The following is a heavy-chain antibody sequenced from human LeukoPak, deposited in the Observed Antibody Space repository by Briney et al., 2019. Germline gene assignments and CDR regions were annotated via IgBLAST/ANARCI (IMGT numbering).Heavy chain of an antibody. D-gene: IGHD6-13*01. CDR1: GGFFSGYY. Sequence: SGTPSLTCAVYGGFFSGYYWTWIRQSPGKGLEWIGETDHSGSKIYNPSLKSRVAISVNTSKNQFSLHLSSVTAADTSIYYCAIMAASGIPRGYYYVDVWGKGTTVSVS. J-gene: IGHJ6*03. CDR3: AIMAASGIPRGYYYVDV. CDR2: TDHSGSK. V-gene: IGHV4-34*01.